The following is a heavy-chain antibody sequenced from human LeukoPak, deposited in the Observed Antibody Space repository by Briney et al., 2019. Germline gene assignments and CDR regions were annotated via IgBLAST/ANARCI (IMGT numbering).Heavy chain of an antibody. CDR2: IYYSGST. CDR1: GGSISSSSYY. CDR3: ARGPRLYYGSGIFDY. D-gene: IGHD3-10*01. V-gene: IGHV4-39*07. Sequence: PSETLSLTCTVSGGSISSSSYYWGWIRQPPGKGLEWIGSIYYSGSTYYNPSLKSRVTISVDTSKNQFSLKLSSVTAADTAVYYCARGPRLYYGSGIFDYWGQGTLVTVSS. J-gene: IGHJ4*02.